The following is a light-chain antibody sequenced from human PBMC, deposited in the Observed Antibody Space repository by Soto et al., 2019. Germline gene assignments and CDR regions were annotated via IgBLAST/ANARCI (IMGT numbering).Light chain of an antibody. CDR3: QQCYSDFRT. V-gene: IGKV1-39*01. CDR2: AAS. Sequence: DIQMTQSPSSLSASVGDRVTITCRASQSISSYLNWYQQKPGKAPKLLIYAASSLQSGVPSRFSGSGSGTDFTLTISSLQPEDFATYYCQQCYSDFRTFGPGTKVDIK. J-gene: IGKJ3*01. CDR1: QSISSY.